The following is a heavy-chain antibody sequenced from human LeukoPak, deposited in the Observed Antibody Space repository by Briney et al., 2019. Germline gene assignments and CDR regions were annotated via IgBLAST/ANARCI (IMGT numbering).Heavy chain of an antibody. D-gene: IGHD2-15*01. J-gene: IGHJ4*02. Sequence: GGSLRLSCAASGFTFSSYAMSWVRQAPGKGLEWVSAISGSGGSTYYAVSVKGRFTISRDNFKNTLYLQMNSLRAEDTAVYYCAEDYESGDIVVVVAAFDYFDYWGQGTLVTVSS. CDR2: ISGSGGST. CDR3: AEDYESGDIVVVVAAFDYFDY. CDR1: GFTFSSYA. V-gene: IGHV3-23*01.